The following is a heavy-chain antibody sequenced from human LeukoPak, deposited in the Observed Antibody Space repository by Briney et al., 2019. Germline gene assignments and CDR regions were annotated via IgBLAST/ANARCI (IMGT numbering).Heavy chain of an antibody. J-gene: IGHJ4*02. CDR3: ASIVGVDY. V-gene: IGHV4-59*12. Sequence: SETLSLTCTVSGGSISSYYWSWIRQTPGKGLEWIGYIYYTGGTDYNPSLKSRVTISVDTSKNRFSLKLSSVTAADTAVYYCASIVGVDYWGQGTLVTVSS. CDR2: IYYTGGT. D-gene: IGHD1-26*01. CDR1: GGSISSYY.